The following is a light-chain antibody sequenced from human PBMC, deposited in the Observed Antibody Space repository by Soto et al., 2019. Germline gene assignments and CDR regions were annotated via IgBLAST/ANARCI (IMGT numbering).Light chain of an antibody. CDR3: QQRRNWPLT. V-gene: IGKV3-11*01. CDR2: DAF. J-gene: IGKJ5*01. Sequence: VLTQSPATLSLSPGQRATLSCRASQSVSNYLAWYQQKAGQAPRLLIYDAFKRATGIPARFSGSGSETDFTLTISSLEPEDFALYYCQQRRNWPLTFGQGTRLEIK. CDR1: QSVSNY.